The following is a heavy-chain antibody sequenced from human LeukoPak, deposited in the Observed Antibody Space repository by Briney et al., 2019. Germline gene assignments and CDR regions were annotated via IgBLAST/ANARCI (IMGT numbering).Heavy chain of an antibody. CDR2: INPNGGAA. CDR3: ARDRGTNWWGGSGS. Sequence: ASVKVSCKASGYTFTSYGISWVRQAPGQGLEWVGWINPNGGAANYAQKFQGRVTLTLETSINTAYMEMNRLTYDDTAVYFCARDRGTNWWGGSGSWGQGTLVTVSS. J-gene: IGHJ5*02. D-gene: IGHD2-15*01. CDR1: GYTFTSYG. V-gene: IGHV1-2*02.